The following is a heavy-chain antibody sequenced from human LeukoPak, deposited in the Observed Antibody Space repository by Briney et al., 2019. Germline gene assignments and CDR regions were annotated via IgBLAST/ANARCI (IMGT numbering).Heavy chain of an antibody. CDR3: ARGRGYYDSSGYYPYYFDY. V-gene: IGHV1-8*01. CDR1: GYTFTSYD. CDR2: MNPNSGNT. J-gene: IGHJ4*02. Sequence: ASVNVSCTASGYTFTSYDINWVRQAAGQGLEWMGWMNPNSGNTGYAQKFQGRVTMTRNTSISTAYMELSSLRSEDTAVYYCARGRGYYDSSGYYPYYFDYWGQGTLVTVSS. D-gene: IGHD3-22*01.